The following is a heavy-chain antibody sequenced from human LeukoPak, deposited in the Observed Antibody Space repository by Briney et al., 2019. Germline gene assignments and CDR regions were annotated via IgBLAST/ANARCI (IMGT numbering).Heavy chain of an antibody. V-gene: IGHV3-53*01. CDR2: IYSGGTP. CDR1: GFTVSSSY. CDR3: ARAQTSPEGYYYYYYMDV. J-gene: IGHJ6*03. Sequence: GGSLRLSCAASGFTVSSSYMSWVRQAPGKGLEWVSVIYSGGTPYYADSVKGRLTISRDHSKNTLYLQMNSLRAEDTAVYYCARAQTSPEGYYYYYYMDVWGKGTTVTVSS.